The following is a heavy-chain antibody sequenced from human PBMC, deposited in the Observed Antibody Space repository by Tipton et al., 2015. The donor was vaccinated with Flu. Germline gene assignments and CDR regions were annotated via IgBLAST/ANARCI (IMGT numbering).Heavy chain of an antibody. J-gene: IGHJ4*02. CDR3: ASQRVGATAEPVDY. D-gene: IGHD1-26*01. Sequence: EASGFTFSSYAMHWVRQAPGKGLEWVAVISYDGSNKYYADSVKGRFTISRDNSKDTLYLQMNSLRAEDTAVYYCASQRVGATAEPVDYWGQGTLVTVSS. V-gene: IGHV3-30*01. CDR1: GFTFSSYA. CDR2: ISYDGSNK.